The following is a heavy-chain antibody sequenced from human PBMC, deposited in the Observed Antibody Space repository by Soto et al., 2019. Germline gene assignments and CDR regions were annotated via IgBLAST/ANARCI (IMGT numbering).Heavy chain of an antibody. V-gene: IGHV3-30*18. CDR1: GFTFSRYG. CDR3: AKDLGDGAMDV. Sequence: QVQLVESGGGVVQPGRSLRLSCAASGFTFSRYGMHWVRQAPGKGLEWVAVISYDGSNKYYADSDSVKGRFTISRDNSKNTLYLQMNSLRAEDTAVYYCAKDLGDGAMDVWGQGTTVTVSS. D-gene: IGHD7-27*01. J-gene: IGHJ6*02. CDR2: ISYDGSNK.